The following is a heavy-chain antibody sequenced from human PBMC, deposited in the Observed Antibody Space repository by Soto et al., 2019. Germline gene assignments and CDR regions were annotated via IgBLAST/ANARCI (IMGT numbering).Heavy chain of an antibody. Sequence: GGSLRLSCAASGFTFSSYGMHWVRQAPGKGLEWVAVISYDGSNKYYADSVKGRFTISRDNAKNTLYLQMNSLRAEDTAVYYCARAAAAVPWGQGTLVTVSS. V-gene: IGHV3-30*03. CDR2: ISYDGSNK. D-gene: IGHD6-13*01. CDR1: GFTFSSYG. J-gene: IGHJ5*02. CDR3: ARAAAAVP.